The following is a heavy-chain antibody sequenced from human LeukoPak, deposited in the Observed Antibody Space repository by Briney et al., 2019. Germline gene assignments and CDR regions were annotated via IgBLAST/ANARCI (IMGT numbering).Heavy chain of an antibody. CDR1: GFTFSNCW. CDR3: ARDKKSGESSEIDY. J-gene: IGHJ4*02. D-gene: IGHD3-10*01. CDR2: INRDGSTT. Sequence: GGSLRLSCAASGFTFSNCWVHWVRQAPGKGLVWVSRINRDGSTTKYADSVKGRFTVSRDNAKNTLNLQMNSLRAEDTAVYYCARDKKSGESSEIDYWGQGTLVTVSS. V-gene: IGHV3-74*03.